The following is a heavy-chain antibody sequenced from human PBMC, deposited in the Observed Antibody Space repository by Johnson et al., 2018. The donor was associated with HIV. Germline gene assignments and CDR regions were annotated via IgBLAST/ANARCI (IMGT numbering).Heavy chain of an antibody. CDR3: ARDPVSSSWFRGAFDM. CDR1: EFTFSAFG. CDR2: ISYDGSKK. V-gene: IGHV3-30*03. D-gene: IGHD6-13*01. J-gene: IGHJ3*02. Sequence: QVQLVESGGGVVQPGRSLRLSCAASEFTFSAFGMHWVRQAPGKGLEWVAVISYDGSKKYYADSVKGRFTISRDNSKNTLSLQMNSLRAEDTALYYCARDPVSSSWFRGAFDMWGHGTMVTVSS.